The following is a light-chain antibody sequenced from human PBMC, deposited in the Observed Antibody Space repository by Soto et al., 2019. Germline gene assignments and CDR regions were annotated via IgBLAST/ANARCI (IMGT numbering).Light chain of an antibody. CDR2: GAT. J-gene: IGKJ1*01. Sequence: DIQLTQFPSFLSASVGDRVTITCRASQTVTRYLHWFPQKPGKAPQLVIFGATNLQTGVSSRFTGSGSGTDFTLTISGLQPEDFATYYCHQTYDTLWTFGQGTKV. CDR1: QTVTRY. CDR3: HQTYDTLWT. V-gene: IGKV1-39*01.